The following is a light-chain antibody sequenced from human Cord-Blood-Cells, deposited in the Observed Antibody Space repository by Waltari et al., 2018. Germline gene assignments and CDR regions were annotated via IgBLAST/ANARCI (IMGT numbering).Light chain of an antibody. CDR1: SPNIESNT. CDR3: AAWDDSLNGPV. J-gene: IGLJ2*01. Sequence: QSVLTQPPSASGTPGQRVTISCSGSSPNIESNTVNWYQHLPGTAPKLLIYSNNQRPSGVPDRFSGSKSGTSASLAISGLQSEDEADYYCAAWDDSLNGPVFGGGTKLTVL. V-gene: IGLV1-44*01. CDR2: SNN.